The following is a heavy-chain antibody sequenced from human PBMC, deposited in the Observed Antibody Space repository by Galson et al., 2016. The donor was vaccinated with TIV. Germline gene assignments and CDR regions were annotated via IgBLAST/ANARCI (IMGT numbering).Heavy chain of an antibody. J-gene: IGHJ3*02. CDR1: GFAVNSNY. V-gene: IGHV3-53*01. Sequence: LRLSCAASGFAVNSNYMSWVRQAPGKGLAWVSLIYSDGHTYYADAVKGRFTISRANSKNTLFLQMNTLRAEDTAVYYCARVRDRGGYSYGDDAFDIWGQGTLVTVSS. CDR3: ARVRDRGGYSYGDDAFDI. D-gene: IGHD5-18*01. CDR2: IYSDGHT.